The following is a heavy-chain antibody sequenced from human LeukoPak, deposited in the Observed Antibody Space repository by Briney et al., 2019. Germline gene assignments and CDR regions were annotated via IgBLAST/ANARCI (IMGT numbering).Heavy chain of an antibody. CDR3: ARATGTTGGLFDY. CDR2: ISYDGSNK. Sequence: GGSLRLSCAASGFTFSTYAMHWVRQAPGKGLEWVAVISYDGSNKYYADSVKGRFTISRDNSKNTLYLQMNSLRAEDTAVYYCARATGTTGGLFDYWDQGTLVTVSS. V-gene: IGHV3-30*01. CDR1: GFTFSTYA. D-gene: IGHD1-7*01. J-gene: IGHJ4*02.